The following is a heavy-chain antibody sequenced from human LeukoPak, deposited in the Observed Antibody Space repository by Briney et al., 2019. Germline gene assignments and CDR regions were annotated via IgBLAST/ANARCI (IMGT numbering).Heavy chain of an antibody. Sequence: PGGSLRLSCAASGFSFDDYGMSWVRQVPGKGLEWVSAINWNGGSTGDADPVRGRFTISRDNAKNSLYLQMNSLRAEDTALYYCARCSRSSTSCYSAFDIRGPGTMVTVSS. CDR1: GFSFDDYG. J-gene: IGHJ3*02. V-gene: IGHV3-20*04. CDR3: ARCSRSSTSCYSAFDI. D-gene: IGHD2-2*02. CDR2: INWNGGST.